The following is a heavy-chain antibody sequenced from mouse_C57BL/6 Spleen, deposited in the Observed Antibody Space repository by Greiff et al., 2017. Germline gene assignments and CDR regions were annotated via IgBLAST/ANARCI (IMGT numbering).Heavy chain of an antibody. CDR1: GYAFSSSW. V-gene: IGHV1-82*01. Sequence: QVQLQQSGPELVKPGASVKISCKASGYAFSSSWMNWVKQRPGKGLEWIGRIYPGDGDTNYNGKFKGKATLTADKSSSTAYMQLSSLTSEDSAVYFCAREPNYYGSSNWYFDVWGTGTTVTVSS. CDR2: IYPGDGDT. D-gene: IGHD1-1*01. J-gene: IGHJ1*03. CDR3: AREPNYYGSSNWYFDV.